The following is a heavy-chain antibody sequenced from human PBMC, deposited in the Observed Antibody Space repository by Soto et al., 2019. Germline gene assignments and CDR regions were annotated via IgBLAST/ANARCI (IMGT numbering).Heavy chain of an antibody. Sequence: SETLSLTCTVSGGSISSGDYYWSWIRQPPGKGLEWIGYIYYSGSTYYNSSLKSRVTISVDTSKNQFSLKLSSVTAADTAVYYCARGDSWFRELFSTYPRGAFDIWGQGTIVTVS. V-gene: IGHV4-30-4*01. CDR2: IYYSGST. D-gene: IGHD3-10*01. J-gene: IGHJ3*02. CDR1: GGSISSGDYY. CDR3: ARGDSWFRELFSTYPRGAFDI.